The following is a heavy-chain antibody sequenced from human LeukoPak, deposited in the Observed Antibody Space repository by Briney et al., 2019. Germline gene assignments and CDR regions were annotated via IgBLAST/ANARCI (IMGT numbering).Heavy chain of an antibody. D-gene: IGHD6-19*01. CDR2: ISGSGGNT. CDR3: ARDRLVGYSSGWYHWFDP. CDR1: GLTFSNYG. Sequence: PGGSLRLSCAASGLTFSNYGMSWVRQAPGKGLEWVSAISGSGGNTYYADSVKGRFAISRDNSKNTLYLQMNSLRAEDTAVYYCARDRLVGYSSGWYHWFDPWGQGTLVTVSS. J-gene: IGHJ5*02. V-gene: IGHV3-23*01.